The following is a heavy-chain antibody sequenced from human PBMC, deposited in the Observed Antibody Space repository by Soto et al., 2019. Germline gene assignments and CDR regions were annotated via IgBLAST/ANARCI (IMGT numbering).Heavy chain of an antibody. J-gene: IGHJ5*02. D-gene: IGHD1-1*01. CDR2: IYPGDSDT. CDR3: ASFGVVERASFDP. CDR1: GYSFTNHW. V-gene: IGHV5-51*01. Sequence: EVQLVQSGAEVKKPGESLKISCKSSGYSFTNHWIGWVRQMPGKGLEWMAIIYPGDSDTRYSPSFEGQVTISADKSISTAYLQWSSLKASDSAMYYCASFGVVERASFDPWGQGTLVTVSS.